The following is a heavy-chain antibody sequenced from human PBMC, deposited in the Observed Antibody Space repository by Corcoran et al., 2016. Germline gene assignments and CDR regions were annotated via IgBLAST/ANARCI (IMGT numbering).Heavy chain of an antibody. CDR1: GGSFSGYY. D-gene: IGHD1-26*01. CDR2: INHSGST. Sequence: QVQLQQWGAGLLKPSETLSLTCAVYGGSFSGYYWSWIRQPPGKGLEWIGEINHSGSTNYNPSLKSRVTISVDTSKNQFSLKLSCVTAADTAVYYGARGGGLKNQWGNQPDYWGQGTLVTVSS. CDR3: ARGGGLKNQWGNQPDY. V-gene: IGHV4-34*01. J-gene: IGHJ4*02.